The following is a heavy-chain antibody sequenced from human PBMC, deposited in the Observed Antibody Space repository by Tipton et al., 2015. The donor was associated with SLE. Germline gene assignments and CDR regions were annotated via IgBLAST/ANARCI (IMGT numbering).Heavy chain of an antibody. CDR1: GFTFSSYS. J-gene: IGHJ3*02. Sequence: SLRLSCAASGFTFSSYSMHWVRQAPGKGLEWVAVISYDGSNKYYADSVKGRFTISRDNSKNTLYLQMNSLRAEDTAVYYCARLWGDAFDIWGQGTMVTVSS. D-gene: IGHD7-27*01. V-gene: IGHV3-30*03. CDR2: ISYDGSNK. CDR3: ARLWGDAFDI.